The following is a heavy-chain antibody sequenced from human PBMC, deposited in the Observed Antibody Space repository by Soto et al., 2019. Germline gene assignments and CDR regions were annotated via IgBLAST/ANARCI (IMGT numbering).Heavy chain of an antibody. J-gene: IGHJ6*02. D-gene: IGHD6-19*01. CDR3: ARDRKIAVAGIKKNYYYYYGMDV. V-gene: IGHV3-33*01. CDR2: IWYDGSNK. CDR1: GFTFSSYG. Sequence: GGSLRLSCAASGFTFSSYGMHWVRQAPGTGLEWVAVIWYDGSNKYYADSVKGRFTISRDNSKNTLYLQMNSLRAEDTAVYYCARDRKIAVAGIKKNYYYYYGMDVWGQGTTVTVSS.